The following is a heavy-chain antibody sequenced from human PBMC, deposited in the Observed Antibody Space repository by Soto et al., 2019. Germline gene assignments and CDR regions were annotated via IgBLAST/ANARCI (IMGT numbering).Heavy chain of an antibody. CDR1: GFTFSSYW. J-gene: IGHJ4*02. D-gene: IGHD1-1*01. Sequence: PGGSLRLSCAASGFTFSSYWMNWVRQAPGKGLEWVANINQDGNEDNLLDSVKGRFTISRDNAKNSLFLQMNSLRVDDTAVYYCATTGDGHHDFLDYWGQGALVTVSS. CDR3: ATTGDGHHDFLDY. V-gene: IGHV3-7*01. CDR2: INQDGNED.